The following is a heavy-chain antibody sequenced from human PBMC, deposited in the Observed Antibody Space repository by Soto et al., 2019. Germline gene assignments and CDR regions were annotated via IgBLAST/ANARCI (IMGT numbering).Heavy chain of an antibody. V-gene: IGHV4-59*01. J-gene: IGHJ4*02. D-gene: IGHD6-13*01. CDR1: GGSISSYY. Sequence: SETLSLTCTVSGGSISSYYWSWIRQPPGKGLEWIGYIYYSGSTNYNPSLKSRVTISVDTSKNQFSLKLSSVTAADPAVYYCAQQLIFWGQGTSDTVSS. CDR3: AQQLIF. CDR2: IYYSGST.